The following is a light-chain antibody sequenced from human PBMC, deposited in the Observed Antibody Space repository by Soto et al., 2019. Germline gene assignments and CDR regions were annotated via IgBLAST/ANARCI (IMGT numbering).Light chain of an antibody. J-gene: IGKJ4*01. CDR1: QSVTYN. V-gene: IGKV3-11*01. Sequence: EIVLTQFPATLSLSPGERATLSCRASQSVTYNLAWYQQKPGQPPRLLIHDAANRATDIPARFSGSGSGTDFTLTIVSLEPEDSAVYYYQQRTIWPLTFGGGTKVDIK. CDR3: QQRTIWPLT. CDR2: DAA.